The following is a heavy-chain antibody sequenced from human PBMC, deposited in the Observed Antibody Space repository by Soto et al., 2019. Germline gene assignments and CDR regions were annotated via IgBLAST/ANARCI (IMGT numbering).Heavy chain of an antibody. D-gene: IGHD2-2*02. V-gene: IGHV1-18*04. CDR1: GYTFNMYG. CDR2: ISAYNGNT. J-gene: IGHJ5*02. CDR3: ARQDVVVTRDIPEFDR. Sequence: GASVKVSCKASGYTFNMYGITWVRQAPGQGLEWMGWISAYNGNTNYAQKLQGRVTMTTDTYTSTAYMELRSLRSDDTAVYYCARQDVVVTRDIPEFDRWGQGTLVTVS.